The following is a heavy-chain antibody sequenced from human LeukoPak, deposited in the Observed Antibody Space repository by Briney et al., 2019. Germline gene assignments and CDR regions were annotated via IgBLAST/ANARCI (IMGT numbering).Heavy chain of an antibody. CDR1: GGSISSSNW. V-gene: IGHV4-4*02. CDR2: ICHSGST. CDR3: ARGCRDGYSNYWYFDI. J-gene: IGHJ2*01. Sequence: PSETLSLTCVVSGGSISSSNWWSWVRQPPEKGLEWIGEICHSGSTNYNPSLKSRVTISVDKSKNQFSLRLSSVTAADTAVYYCARGCRDGYSNYWYFDIWGRGTLVTVSS. D-gene: IGHD5-24*01.